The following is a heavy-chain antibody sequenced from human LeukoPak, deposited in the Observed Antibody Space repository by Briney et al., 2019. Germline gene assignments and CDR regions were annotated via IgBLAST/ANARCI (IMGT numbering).Heavy chain of an antibody. J-gene: IGHJ4*02. CDR2: IYPGDSDT. CDR1: GYRFTSYW. D-gene: IGHD2-15*01. Sequence: GESLQISCQGSGYRFTSYWIGWVRQMPGKGLEWMGIIYPGDSDTRYSPSFQGQVTISADKSISTAYLQWSSLKASDTAMYYCARPPGGYCSGGSCYSEYYFDYWGQGTLITVSS. V-gene: IGHV5-51*01. CDR3: ARPPGGYCSGGSCYSEYYFDY.